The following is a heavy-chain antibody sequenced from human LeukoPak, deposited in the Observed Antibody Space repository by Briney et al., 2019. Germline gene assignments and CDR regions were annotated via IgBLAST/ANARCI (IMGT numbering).Heavy chain of an antibody. CDR2: IFPDDSDT. V-gene: IGHV5-51*01. CDR3: ARHSDITVADS. D-gene: IGHD6-19*01. J-gene: IGHJ5*01. CDR1: GYSFTSYW. Sequence: PGESLKISCKGSGYSFTSYWIAWVRQMPGKGVEWMGIIFPDDSDTRYSPSFQGLVTISADKSISTTYLQWNSLKASDTAMYYCARHSDITVADSWGQGTLVTVSS.